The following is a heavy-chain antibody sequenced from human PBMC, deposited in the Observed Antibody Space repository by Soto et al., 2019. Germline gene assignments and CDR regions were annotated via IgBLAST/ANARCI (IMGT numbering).Heavy chain of an antibody. V-gene: IGHV4-39*01. J-gene: IGHJ6*02. CDR3: ARVDLDITGTTPGSYGMDV. Sequence: QLQLQESGPGLVKPSETLSLTCTVSGGSISSSSYYWGWIRQPPGKGLEWIGSIYYSGSTYYNPSLKSRVTISVDTSKNQFSLKLSSVTAADTAVYYCARVDLDITGTTPGSYGMDVWGQGTTVTVSS. CDR1: GGSISSSSYY. D-gene: IGHD1-7*01. CDR2: IYYSGST.